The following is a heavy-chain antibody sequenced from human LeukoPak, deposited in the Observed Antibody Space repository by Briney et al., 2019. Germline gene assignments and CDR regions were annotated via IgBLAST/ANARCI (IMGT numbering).Heavy chain of an antibody. CDR3: ARAVYYDFWSGYNKYNWFDP. CDR2: ISAYNGNT. J-gene: IGHJ5*02. CDR1: GYTFTSYG. V-gene: IGHV1-18*01. D-gene: IGHD3-3*01. Sequence: ASVKVSCKASGYTFTSYGISWVRQAPGQGLEGMGWISAYNGNTNYAQKLQGRVTMTTDTSTSTAYMELSSLRSEDTAVYYCARAVYYDFWSGYNKYNWFDPWGQGTLVTVSS.